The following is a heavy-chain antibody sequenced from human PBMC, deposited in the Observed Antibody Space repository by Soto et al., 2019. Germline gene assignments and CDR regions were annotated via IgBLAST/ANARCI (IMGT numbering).Heavy chain of an antibody. V-gene: IGHV3-23*01. CDR2: ISGSGGTT. CDR3: ASSWYEWYYADY. Sequence: EVQLLESGGGVVQPGGSLRLSCAASGFTFSTYAMTWVRQAPGQGLEWVLAISGSGGTTYYAESVKGRFTISRDNSKNTLDLQMNSLRAEDTAVYYCASSWYEWYYADYWGQGTLVTVSS. J-gene: IGHJ4*02. CDR1: GFTFSTYA. D-gene: IGHD6-13*01.